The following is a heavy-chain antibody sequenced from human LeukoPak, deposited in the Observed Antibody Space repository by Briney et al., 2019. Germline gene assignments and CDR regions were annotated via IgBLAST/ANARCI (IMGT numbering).Heavy chain of an antibody. CDR2: ISAYNGNT. Sequence: GASETLSCKASGYTCTSYGISWVRQGPRQGLERRGWISAYNGNTNYAQKLQGRVTMTTDTSTSTAYMELRSLRSDGTAVYYCARDRWLPHYYYYGMDVCGQGTTVTVSS. CDR3: ARDRWLPHYYYYGMDV. V-gene: IGHV1-18*01. CDR1: GYTCTSYG. J-gene: IGHJ6*02. D-gene: IGHD5-12*01.